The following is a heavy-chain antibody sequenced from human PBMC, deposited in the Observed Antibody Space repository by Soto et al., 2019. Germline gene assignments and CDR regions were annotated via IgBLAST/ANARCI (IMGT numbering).Heavy chain of an antibody. CDR2: IYPGDSDG. V-gene: IGHV5-51*01. D-gene: IGHD3-10*01. Sequence: GESLKISCKGSGYSFTSYWIAWVRQMPGKGLERMGIIYPGDSDGRYSPTFQGQVTISADKSISTAYVQWSSLKASDTAMYYCARLDHGSGAFDIWGQGTMVTVSS. CDR1: GYSFTSYW. J-gene: IGHJ3*02. CDR3: ARLDHGSGAFDI.